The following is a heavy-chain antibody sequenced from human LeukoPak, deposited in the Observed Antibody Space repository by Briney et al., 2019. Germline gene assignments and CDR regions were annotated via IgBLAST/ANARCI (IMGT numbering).Heavy chain of an antibody. D-gene: IGHD1-26*01. Sequence: PGGSLRLSCAASGFTFSSYAMSWVRQAPGKGLEWVSAISGSGGSTYYADSVKGRFTISRVNSKNTLYLQMNSLRAEDTAIYYCAKVLVGPTYYFDYWGQGTLVTVSS. CDR3: AKVLVGPTYYFDY. V-gene: IGHV3-23*01. CDR1: GFTFSSYA. J-gene: IGHJ4*02. CDR2: ISGSGGST.